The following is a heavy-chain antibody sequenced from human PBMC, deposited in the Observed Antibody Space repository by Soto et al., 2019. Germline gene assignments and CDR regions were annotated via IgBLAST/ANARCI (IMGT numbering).Heavy chain of an antibody. CDR1: GFIFSRYG. CDR2: IAYDGSNK. D-gene: IGHD4-17*01. CDR3: AKERTGLRWSHDHDMDV. Sequence: QVQLVESGGGVVQPGRSLRLSCAASGFIFSRYGMHWVRQAPGKGLEWVAVIAYDGSNKEYADSVKGRFTISRDNSESTLYLEVNSLRSDDTAMYYCAKERTGLRWSHDHDMDVWGQGTTVTVSS. V-gene: IGHV3-30*18. J-gene: IGHJ6*02.